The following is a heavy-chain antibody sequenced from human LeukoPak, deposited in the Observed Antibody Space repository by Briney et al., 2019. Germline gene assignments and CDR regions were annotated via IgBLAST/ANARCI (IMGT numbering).Heavy chain of an antibody. CDR1: GGSFSGYY. Sequence: SETLSLTCAVYGGSFSGYYWSWIRQPPGKGLEWIGEINHSGSTNYNPSLKSRVTISVDTSKNQFSLKLSSVTAADTAVYYCARGVFRSRDLGIYNWFDPWGQGTLVTVSS. CDR3: ARGVFRSRDLGIYNWFDP. CDR2: INHSGST. V-gene: IGHV4-34*01. J-gene: IGHJ5*02. D-gene: IGHD3-3*01.